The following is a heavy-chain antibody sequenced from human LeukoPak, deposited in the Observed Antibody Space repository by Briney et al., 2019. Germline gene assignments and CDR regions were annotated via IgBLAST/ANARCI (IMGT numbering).Heavy chain of an antibody. D-gene: IGHD3-10*01. CDR2: IYYSGST. CDR3: ASVNRGWFGVGEY. V-gene: IGHV4-39*01. Sequence: SETMSLTCSVSGGSISSYYWGWIRQPPEKGLEWIGSIYYSGSTYYNPSHKSRVTISVDTSKNQFSLKLTSVTAADTALYYCASVNRGWFGVGEYWGQGTLVTVSS. CDR1: GGSISSYY. J-gene: IGHJ4*02.